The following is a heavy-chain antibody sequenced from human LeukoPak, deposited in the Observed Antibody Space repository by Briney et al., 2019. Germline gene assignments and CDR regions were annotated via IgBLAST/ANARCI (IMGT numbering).Heavy chain of an antibody. V-gene: IGHV3-48*01. J-gene: IGHJ6*03. Sequence: PGGSLRLSCEASGFTFTKFWMSWVRQAPGKGLEWISTIKGTGLTTYYADSVKGRVTISRDNDKNSLFLQMSSLRADDTAIYYCARAGELRYMDVWGKGTAVTVSS. CDR1: GFTFTKFW. CDR3: ARAGELRYMDV. CDR2: IKGTGLTT. D-gene: IGHD3-16*01.